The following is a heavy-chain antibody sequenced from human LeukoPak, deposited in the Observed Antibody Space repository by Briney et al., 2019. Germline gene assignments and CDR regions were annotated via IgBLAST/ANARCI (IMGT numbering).Heavy chain of an antibody. V-gene: IGHV5-51*01. J-gene: IGHJ4*02. D-gene: IGHD5-24*01. CDR3: ARLVPEMATIAAYYFDY. CDR2: IYPGGSDT. Sequence: GESLKISCKGSGYSFTSYWIGWVRQMPGKGLEWMEIIYPGGSDTRYSPSFQGQVTISADKSISTAYLQWSSLKASDTAMYYCARLVPEMATIAAYYFDYWGQGTLVTVSS. CDR1: GYSFTSYW.